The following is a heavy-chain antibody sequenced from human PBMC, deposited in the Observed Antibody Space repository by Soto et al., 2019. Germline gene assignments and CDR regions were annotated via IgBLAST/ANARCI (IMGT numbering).Heavy chain of an antibody. V-gene: IGHV3-23*01. CDR1: GFTFSSYA. CDR3: AKIYGSGSYYRDYYYYYGMEV. Sequence: PGGSLRLSCAASGFTFSSYAMSWVRQAPGKGLEWVSAISGSGGSTYYADSVKGRFTISRDNSKNTLYLQMNSLRAEDTAVYYCAKIYGSGSYYRDYYYYYGMEVWGKGTTVTVSS. CDR2: ISGSGGST. D-gene: IGHD3-10*01. J-gene: IGHJ6*04.